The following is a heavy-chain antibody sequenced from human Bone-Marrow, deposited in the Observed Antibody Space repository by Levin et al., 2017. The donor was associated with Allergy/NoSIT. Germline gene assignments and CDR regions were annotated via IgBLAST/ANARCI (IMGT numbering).Heavy chain of an antibody. CDR1: GFTFALYS. V-gene: IGHV3-23*01. Sequence: AASVKVSCEASGFTFALYSMSWVRQAPGKGLEWVAGVSALGTDADYADSVKGRFIVSRDKSKNTLYLQMSSLRAADTAVYYCAKDRNDYVSGSYRLDVFDIWGQGTMVTVSS. CDR3: AKDRNDYVSGSYRLDVFDI. CDR2: VSALGTDA. J-gene: IGHJ3*02. D-gene: IGHD3-16*02.